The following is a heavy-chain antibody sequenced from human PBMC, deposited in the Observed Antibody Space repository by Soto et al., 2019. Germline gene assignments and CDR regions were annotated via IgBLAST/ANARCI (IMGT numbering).Heavy chain of an antibody. J-gene: IGHJ6*04. CDR3: ARGLGRISAAVLYHSSSSMDV. V-gene: IGHV1-3*01. D-gene: IGHD6-13*01. CDR2: INAGNGNT. Sequence: ASVKVSCKASGYTFTSYAMHWVRQAPGQRLEWMGWINAGNGNTKYSQKFQGRVTITRDTSASTAYMELSSLRSEDTAVYYCARGLGRISAAVLYHSSSSMDVCCKGTTVTLSS. CDR1: GYTFTSYA.